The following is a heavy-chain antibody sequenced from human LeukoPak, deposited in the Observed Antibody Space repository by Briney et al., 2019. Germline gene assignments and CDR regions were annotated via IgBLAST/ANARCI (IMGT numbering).Heavy chain of an antibody. V-gene: IGHV3-21*06. CDR2: ISSSSSYI. CDR3: ATSFGATRGY. Sequence: GGSLRLSCAASGFTFSSYSMNWVRQAPGKGLEWVSSISSSSSYIYYADSVKGRFTISRDNAENSLFLHMNTLRIEDTAVYYCATSFGATRGYWGQGTLVTVSS. CDR1: GFTFSSYS. D-gene: IGHD3-10*01. J-gene: IGHJ4*02.